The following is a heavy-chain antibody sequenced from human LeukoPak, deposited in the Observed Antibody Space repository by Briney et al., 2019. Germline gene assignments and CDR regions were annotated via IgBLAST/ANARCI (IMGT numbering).Heavy chain of an antibody. D-gene: IGHD2-15*01. CDR3: ARDRGYCSGGSCYHYFDY. V-gene: IGHV4-59*12. CDR1: GGSISSYY. Sequence: SETLSLTCTVPGGSISSYYWSWIRQPPGKGLEWSGYIYYSGSTNYNPSLKSRVTISVDTSKNQFSLKLSSVTAADTAVYYCARDRGYCSGGSCYHYFDYRGQGTLVTVSS. J-gene: IGHJ4*02. CDR2: IYYSGST.